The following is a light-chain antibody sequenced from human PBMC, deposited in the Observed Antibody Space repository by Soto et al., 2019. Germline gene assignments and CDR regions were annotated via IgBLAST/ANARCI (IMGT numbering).Light chain of an antibody. CDR2: EAS. Sequence: EIVLTQSPATLSLSPGERATLSCRASQSVRNYLAWYQHKPGQAPRLLIYEASNRAAGIPARFSGSGSGTDFTPTISSLEPEDFAVYYCQQRNNWPRITFGQGTRLEIK. V-gene: IGKV3-11*01. J-gene: IGKJ5*01. CDR1: QSVRNY. CDR3: QQRNNWPRIT.